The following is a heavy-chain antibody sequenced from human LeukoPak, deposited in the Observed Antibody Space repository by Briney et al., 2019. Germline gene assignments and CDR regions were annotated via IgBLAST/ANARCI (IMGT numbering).Heavy chain of an antibody. Sequence: GGSLRLSCAASGFTFSSYAMSWVRQAPGKGLEWVPAISGSGGSTYYADSVKGRFTISRDNSKNTLYLQMNSLGAEDTAVYYCAKGLGYSYGLDYFDYWGQGTLVTVSS. V-gene: IGHV3-23*01. D-gene: IGHD5-18*01. J-gene: IGHJ4*02. CDR2: ISGSGGST. CDR1: GFTFSSYA. CDR3: AKGLGYSYGLDYFDY.